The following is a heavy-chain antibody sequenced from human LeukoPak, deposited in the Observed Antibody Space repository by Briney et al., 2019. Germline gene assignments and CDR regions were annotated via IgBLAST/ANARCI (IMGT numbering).Heavy chain of an antibody. V-gene: IGHV3-23*01. D-gene: IGHD6-6*01. CDR1: GFTFSSYA. Sequence: GGSLRLSCAASGFTFSSYAMSWVRQAPGKGLEWVSAISGSGGSTYYADSVKGRFTISRDNSKNTLYLQMNSLRAEDTAVYYCASQRSSSSDTSCLDYWGQGTPVTVSS. CDR2: ISGSGGST. CDR3: ASQRSSSSDTSCLDY. J-gene: IGHJ4*02.